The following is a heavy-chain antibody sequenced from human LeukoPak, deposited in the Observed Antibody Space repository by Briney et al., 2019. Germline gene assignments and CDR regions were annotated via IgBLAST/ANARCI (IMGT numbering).Heavy chain of an antibody. D-gene: IGHD5-12*01. Sequence: SETLSLTCTVSGGSISSYYCSWIRQPPGKGLEWIGYIYYTGSTNYNPSLKSRVTISVDTSKNQFSLKLSSVTAADTAVYYCAGGLRLEYLYDYWGQGTLVTVSS. CDR1: GGSISSYY. CDR2: IYYTGST. V-gene: IGHV4-59*01. CDR3: AGGLRLEYLYDY. J-gene: IGHJ4*02.